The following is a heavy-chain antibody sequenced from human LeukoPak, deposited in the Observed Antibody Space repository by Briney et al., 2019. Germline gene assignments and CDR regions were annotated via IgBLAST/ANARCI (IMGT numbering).Heavy chain of an antibody. J-gene: IGHJ4*02. CDR2: IKEDGTET. V-gene: IGHV3-7*03. D-gene: IGHD5-24*01. CDR3: AKEGRSLQNY. Sequence: GGSLRLSCAASGFMFSSNWMSWVRLAPGKGLEWVANIKEDGTETYYVDSVKGRFTIFRDNAKNSLYLQMNSLRVEDTAVYYCAKEGRSLQNYWGQGTLVTVSS. CDR1: GFMFSSNW.